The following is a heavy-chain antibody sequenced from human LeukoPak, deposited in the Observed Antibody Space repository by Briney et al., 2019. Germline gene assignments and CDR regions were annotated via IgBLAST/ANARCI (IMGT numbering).Heavy chain of an antibody. V-gene: IGHV3-23*01. CDR2: ISGSGGST. CDR1: GFTFSSYA. J-gene: IGHJ6*04. Sequence: GGSLRFSCAASGFTFSSYAMSWVRQAPGKGLEWVSAISGSGGSTYYADSVKGRFTISRDNSKNTLYLQMNSLRAEDTAVYYCAKVIMITFGGVTYYYYGMDVWGKGTTVTVSS. CDR3: AKVIMITFGGVTYYYYGMDV. D-gene: IGHD3-16*01.